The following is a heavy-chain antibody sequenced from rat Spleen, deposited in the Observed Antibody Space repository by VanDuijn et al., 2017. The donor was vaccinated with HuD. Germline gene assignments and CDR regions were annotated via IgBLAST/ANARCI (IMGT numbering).Heavy chain of an antibody. Sequence: EVKLVESGGGLVQPGRSLKLSCAASGFTFSDYYMAWVRQAPTKGLAWVATISYDGSSTYYRDSVKGRFTISRDNAKSTLYLQMDSLRSEDTATYYCARQTGSSDYWGQGVMVTVSS. J-gene: IGHJ2*01. CDR2: ISYDGSST. D-gene: IGHD5-1*01. CDR1: GFTFSDYY. CDR3: ARQTGSSDY. V-gene: IGHV5-29*01.